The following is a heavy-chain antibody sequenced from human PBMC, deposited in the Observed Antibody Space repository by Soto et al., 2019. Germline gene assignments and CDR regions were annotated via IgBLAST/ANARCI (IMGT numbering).Heavy chain of an antibody. CDR2: ISYDGNNK. D-gene: IGHD3-22*01. Sequence: LRLSCAAAGFSLSNNGMHWVRQAPGKGLEWVAVISYDGNNKYYADSVKGRFTISRDNSKNTVYLEMNNLRAEDTAMYYCAKGGSGNYLTYYYYYGMDVWGQGTTVTVSS. CDR3: AKGGSGNYLTYYYYYGMDV. J-gene: IGHJ6*02. CDR1: GFSLSNNG. V-gene: IGHV3-30*18.